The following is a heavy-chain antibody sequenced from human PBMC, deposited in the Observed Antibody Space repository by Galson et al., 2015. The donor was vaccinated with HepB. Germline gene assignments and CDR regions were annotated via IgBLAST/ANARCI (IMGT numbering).Heavy chain of an antibody. J-gene: IGHJ4*02. CDR1: GYSFTSYW. V-gene: IGHV5-51*01. D-gene: IGHD3-16*01. CDR2: IYPGDSET. CDR3: ARLSNIWGGYPYIGFDY. Sequence: QSGAEVKKPGESLKISCKGSGYSFTSYWIGWVRQMPGKGLEWMGFIYPGDSETRYSPSFQGQVTISADKSISTAYLQLNSLKASDTAAMYYCARLSNIWGGYPYIGFDYWGQGTLVTVSS.